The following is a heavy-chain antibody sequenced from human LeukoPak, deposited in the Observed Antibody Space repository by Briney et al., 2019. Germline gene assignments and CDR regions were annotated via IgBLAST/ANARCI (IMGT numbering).Heavy chain of an antibody. CDR3: ARAGYCTNGVCSSFDY. CDR2: ISAYNGNT. D-gene: IGHD2-8*01. Sequence: ASVKVSCKASGGTFSSYAISWVRQAPGQGLEWMGWISAYNGNTNYAQKLQGRVTMTTDTSTSTAYMELRSLRSDDTAVYYCARAGYCTNGVCSSFDYWGQGTLVTVSS. V-gene: IGHV1-18*01. J-gene: IGHJ4*02. CDR1: GGTFSSYA.